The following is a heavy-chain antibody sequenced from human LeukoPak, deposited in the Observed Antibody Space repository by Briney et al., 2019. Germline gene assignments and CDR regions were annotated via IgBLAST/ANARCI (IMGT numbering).Heavy chain of an antibody. V-gene: IGHV4-61*02. Sequence: SQTLSLTCTVSGGSISSGSYYWSWIRQPAGQGLEWIGRIYTSGSTNYNPSLKSRVTISVDTSKDQFSLKLSSVTAADTAVYYCAMTPPGSYGYYYYYMDVWGKGTTVTVSS. CDR1: GGSISSGSYY. CDR3: AMTPPGSYGYYYYYMDV. J-gene: IGHJ6*03. CDR2: IYTSGST. D-gene: IGHD1-26*01.